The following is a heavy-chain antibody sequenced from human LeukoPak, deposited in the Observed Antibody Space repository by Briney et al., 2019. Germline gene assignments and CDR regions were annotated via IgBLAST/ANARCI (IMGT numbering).Heavy chain of an antibody. CDR3: AKFYTSSWFYFDY. CDR1: GFTFSDHY. J-gene: IGHJ4*02. D-gene: IGHD6-13*01. Sequence: GGSLRLSCAASGFTFSDHYMDWVRQAPGKGLEWVSLISGSGGNTYYADSVKGRFAISRDNSKNTLYLQMNSLRAEDTAVYYCAKFYTSSWFYFDYWGQGTLVTVSS. CDR2: ISGSGGNT. V-gene: IGHV3-23*01.